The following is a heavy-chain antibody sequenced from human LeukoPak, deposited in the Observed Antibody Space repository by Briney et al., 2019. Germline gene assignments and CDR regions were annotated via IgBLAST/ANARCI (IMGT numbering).Heavy chain of an antibody. D-gene: IGHD1-26*01. CDR2: ISAYNGNT. Sequence: ASVKVSCKASGYTFTSYGISWVRQAPGQGLEWMGWISAYNGNTNYAQKLQGRVTMTTDTSTSTAYMELRSLRSDDTAVYYCAREGEGGPPSGSYYYFDYWGQGTLVTVSS. V-gene: IGHV1-18*01. CDR1: GYTFTSYG. CDR3: AREGEGGPPSGSYYYFDY. J-gene: IGHJ4*02.